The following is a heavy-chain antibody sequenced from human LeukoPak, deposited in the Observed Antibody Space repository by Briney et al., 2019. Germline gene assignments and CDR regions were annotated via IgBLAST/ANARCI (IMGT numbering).Heavy chain of an antibody. CDR1: GGSISGDY. CDR3: ARGSDYFDY. V-gene: IGHV4-59*01. J-gene: IGHJ4*02. CDR2: IYYSGST. Sequence: SETLSLICTVSGGSISGDYWSWIRQPPGKGLEWIGYIYYSGSTNYNPSLKSRVTISVDTSKNQFSLKLTSVTAADTAVYYCARGSDYFDYWGQGTLVTVSS.